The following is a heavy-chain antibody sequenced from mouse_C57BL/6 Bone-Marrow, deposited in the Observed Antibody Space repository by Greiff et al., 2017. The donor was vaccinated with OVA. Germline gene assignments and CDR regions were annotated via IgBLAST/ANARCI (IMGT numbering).Heavy chain of an antibody. Sequence: EVHLVESGGGLVQPGGSLSLSCAASGFTFTDYYMSWVRQPPGTALEWLGFIRNKANGYTTEYSASVKGRFTISRDNSQSILYLQMKALRAEDSATYYCARSLPDGYYFDYWGQGTTLTVSS. D-gene: IGHD2-3*01. CDR2: IRNKANGYTT. CDR3: ARSLPDGYYFDY. V-gene: IGHV7-3*01. CDR1: GFTFTDYY. J-gene: IGHJ2*01.